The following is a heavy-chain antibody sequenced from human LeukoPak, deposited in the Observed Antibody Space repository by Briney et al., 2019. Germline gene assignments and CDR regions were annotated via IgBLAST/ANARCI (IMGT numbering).Heavy chain of an antibody. Sequence: GGSLRLSCAASGFTFSSYVLSWVRQAPGKGLEWVAFIRYDGSNKYYADSVKGRFTISRDNSKNTLYLQMNSLRAEDTAVYYCAKTREQWLVRDWFDPWGQGTLVTVSS. V-gene: IGHV3-30*02. J-gene: IGHJ5*02. CDR2: IRYDGSNK. D-gene: IGHD6-19*01. CDR1: GFTFSSYV. CDR3: AKTREQWLVRDWFDP.